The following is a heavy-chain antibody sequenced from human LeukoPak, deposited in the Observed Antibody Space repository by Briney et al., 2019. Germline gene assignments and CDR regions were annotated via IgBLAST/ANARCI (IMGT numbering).Heavy chain of an antibody. Sequence: GASVKVSCKASEYTFSVYHIHWVRLAPGQGLEWMAWINPNSGDTNYAQKFQGRVTMTRDTSISTAYMELSRLRSDDTAVYYCARDILSRDYYDSSGYLGYWGQGTLVTVSS. V-gene: IGHV1-2*02. CDR1: EYTFSVYH. D-gene: IGHD3-22*01. J-gene: IGHJ4*02. CDR3: ARDILSRDYYDSSGYLGY. CDR2: INPNSGDT.